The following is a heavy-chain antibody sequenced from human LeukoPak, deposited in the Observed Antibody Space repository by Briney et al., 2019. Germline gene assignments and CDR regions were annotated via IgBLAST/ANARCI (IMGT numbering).Heavy chain of an antibody. V-gene: IGHV4-4*07. CDR3: ARDGHYYDSSAPTFSNWFDH. D-gene: IGHD3-22*01. J-gene: IGHJ5*02. CDR1: GGSISSYY. Sequence: PSETLSLTCTVSGGSISSYYGSWIRQPAGKGLECIGRIYTSGSTNYNPSLKSRVTMSVDTSKKQFSLKLSSVTAADTAVYYCARDGHYYDSSAPTFSNWFDHWGQGTLVTVSS. CDR2: IYTSGST.